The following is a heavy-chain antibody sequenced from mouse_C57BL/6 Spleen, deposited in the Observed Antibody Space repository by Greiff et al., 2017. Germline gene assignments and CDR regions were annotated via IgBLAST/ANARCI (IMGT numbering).Heavy chain of an antibody. D-gene: IGHD2-1*01. CDR1: GYTFTSYW. J-gene: IGHJ2*01. CDR3: ARSIYYGNPYYFDY. CDR2: IYPGSGST. V-gene: IGHV1-55*01. Sequence: QVQLKQPGAELVKPGASVKMSCKASGYTFTSYWITWVKQRPGQGLEWIGDIYPGSGSTNYNEKFKSKATLTVDTSSSTAYMQLSSLTSEDSAVYYWARSIYYGNPYYFDYWGQGTTLTVSS.